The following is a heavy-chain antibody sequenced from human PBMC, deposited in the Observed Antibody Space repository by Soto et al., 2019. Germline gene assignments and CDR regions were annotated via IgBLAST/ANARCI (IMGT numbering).Heavy chain of an antibody. J-gene: IGHJ3*01. D-gene: IGHD2-21*02. CDR2: FMPLFGTA. CDR3: AKRAYCGGDCFAFDV. CDR1: GG. V-gene: IGHV1-69*01. Sequence: QVQLVQSGAEGKKPGSSVRVSCKASGGINWVRQAPGHGLEWMGGFMPLFGTADYAQRFQGRVTITADELTTTSYMELRSLRSEDTAVYYCAKRAYCGGDCFAFDVWGQGTSVTVSS.